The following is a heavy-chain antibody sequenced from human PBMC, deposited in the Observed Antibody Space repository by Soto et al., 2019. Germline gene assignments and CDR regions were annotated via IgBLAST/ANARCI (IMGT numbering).Heavy chain of an antibody. D-gene: IGHD3-22*01. CDR3: ARSYYDSSGFSNDAFDI. CDR2: INPNSGGT. Sequence: QVQLVQSGAEVKKPGASVKVSCKASGYTFTGYYMHWVRQAPGQGLEWMGWINPNSGGTNYAQKFQGCVTMTRDTSISTAYMELSRLRSDDTAVYYCARSYYDSSGFSNDAFDIWGQGTMVTVSS. V-gene: IGHV1-2*04. J-gene: IGHJ3*02. CDR1: GYTFTGYY.